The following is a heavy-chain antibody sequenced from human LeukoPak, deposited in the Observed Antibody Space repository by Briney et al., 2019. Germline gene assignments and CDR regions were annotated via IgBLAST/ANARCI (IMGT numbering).Heavy chain of an antibody. Sequence: PSETLSLTCTVSADSISSPYYWGWIRQPPGKGLEWIGSIYHSGSSYYNPSLKSRVSISVDTSKNQFFLELSSVTAADTAIYYCAREHYYDSTAYPHWGQGTLVTVSS. CDR2: IYHSGSS. CDR3: AREHYYDSTAYPH. CDR1: ADSISSPYY. V-gene: IGHV4-38-2*02. J-gene: IGHJ4*02. D-gene: IGHD3-22*01.